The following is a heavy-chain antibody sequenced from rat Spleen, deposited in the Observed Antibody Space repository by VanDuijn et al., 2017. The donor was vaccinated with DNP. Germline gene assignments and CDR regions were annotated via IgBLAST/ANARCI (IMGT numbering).Heavy chain of an antibody. D-gene: IGHD1-12*02. J-gene: IGHJ4*01. CDR2: ISYEGSRT. CDR3: AREGDYYDGSYVDALDA. Sequence: EVQLVESGGGLVQPGRSLKLSCAASGFTFSDYNMAWVRQAPKKGLEWVATISYEGSRTYYRDSVKGRFTLSRDNAKSTLYLPMNSLRSEDSATYYCAREGDYYDGSYVDALDAWGQGTSVTVSS. CDR1: GFTFSDYN. V-gene: IGHV5-7*01.